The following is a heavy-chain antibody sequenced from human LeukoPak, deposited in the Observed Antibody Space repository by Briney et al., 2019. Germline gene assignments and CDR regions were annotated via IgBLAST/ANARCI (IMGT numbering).Heavy chain of an antibody. CDR3: AKVVGSGWPYYFDY. D-gene: IGHD6-19*01. CDR2: ISGSGGST. J-gene: IGHJ4*02. V-gene: IGHV3-23*01. CDR1: GFTVSSNY. Sequence: PGGSLRLSCAASGFTVSSNYMSWVRQAPGKGLEWVSAISGSGGSTYYADSVKGRFTISKDNSKNTLYLQMNSLRADDTALYYCAKVVGSGWPYYFDYWGQGTLVTVSS.